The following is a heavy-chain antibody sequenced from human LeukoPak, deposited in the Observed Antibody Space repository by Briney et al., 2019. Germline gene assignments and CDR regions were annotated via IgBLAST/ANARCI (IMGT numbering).Heavy chain of an antibody. CDR3: AKLWSEAVAEVY. V-gene: IGHV3-23*01. CDR2: ISGSGGST. D-gene: IGHD6-19*01. Sequence: GGTLRLSCAASGFTFSSYGMSWVRQAPGKGLEWVSAISGSGGSTYYADSVKGRFTISRDNSKNTLYLQMNSLRAEDTAVYYCAKLWSEAVAEVYWGQGTLVTVSS. CDR1: GFTFSSYG. J-gene: IGHJ4*02.